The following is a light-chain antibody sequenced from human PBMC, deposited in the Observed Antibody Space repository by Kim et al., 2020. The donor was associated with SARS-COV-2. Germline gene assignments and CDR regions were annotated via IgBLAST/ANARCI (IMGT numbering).Light chain of an antibody. J-gene: IGKJ2*01. CDR1: QSISSN. CDR2: GAS. CDR3: QQYNTWPPRYT. V-gene: IGKV3-15*01. Sequence: EIVMTQSPDTLSVSPGERATLSCRASQSISSNLAWYQQKPGQAPRLLIYGASTRATGIPARFSGGGYGTEFTLTISSLQSEDFAVYYCQQYNTWPPRYTFGQGTKLEI.